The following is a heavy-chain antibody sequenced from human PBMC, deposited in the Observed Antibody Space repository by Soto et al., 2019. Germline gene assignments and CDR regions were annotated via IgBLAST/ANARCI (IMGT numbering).Heavy chain of an antibody. J-gene: IGHJ3*02. D-gene: IGHD3-10*01. CDR2: ISSSSSTI. Sequence: PGGSLRLSCAASGFTFSSYSMNWVRQAPGKGLEWVSYISSSSSTIYYADSVKGRFTISRDNAKNSLYLQMNSLRAEDTAVYHCARDSVAWFGDKDAFDIWGQGTMVTVSS. V-gene: IGHV3-48*01. CDR1: GFTFSSYS. CDR3: ARDSVAWFGDKDAFDI.